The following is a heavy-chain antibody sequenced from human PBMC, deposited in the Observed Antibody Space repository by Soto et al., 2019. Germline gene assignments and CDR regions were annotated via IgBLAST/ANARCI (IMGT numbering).Heavy chain of an antibody. D-gene: IGHD6-13*01. CDR2: IIPILGIA. Sequence: QVQLVQSGAEVKKPGSSVKVSCKASGGTFSSYTISWVRQAPGQGLEWLGRIIPILGIANYAQKFQGRVTITADKSTSTAYMELSSLRSEDTAVYYCVISSWVQYWYFDLWGRGTLVTVSS. V-gene: IGHV1-69*02. CDR1: GGTFSSYT. J-gene: IGHJ2*01. CDR3: VISSWVQYWYFDL.